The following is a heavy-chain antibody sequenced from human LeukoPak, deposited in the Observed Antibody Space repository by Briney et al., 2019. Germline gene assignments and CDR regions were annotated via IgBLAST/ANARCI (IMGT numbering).Heavy chain of an antibody. D-gene: IGHD5-12*01. CDR2: ISSSSSYI. CDR3: ASSGYDFQGGYFDY. Sequence: GGSLRLSCAASGFTFSSYAMHWVRQAPGKGLEWVSSISSSSSYIYYADSVKGRFTISRDNAKNSLYLQMNSLRAEDTAVYYCASSGYDFQGGYFDYWGQGTLVTVSS. J-gene: IGHJ4*02. V-gene: IGHV3-21*01. CDR1: GFTFSSYA.